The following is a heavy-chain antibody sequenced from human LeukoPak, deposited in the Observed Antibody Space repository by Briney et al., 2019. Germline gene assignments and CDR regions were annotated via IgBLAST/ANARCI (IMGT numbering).Heavy chain of an antibody. Sequence: PSETLSLTCAVYGESLNSYYWSWVRQPPGEGLEWIGEIYESGTTKYNPSLKSRVAISMVPSKQQFSLRLSSVTAADTAVYYCARGAWATRLASWGLGTPVIVS. CDR2: IYESGTT. J-gene: IGHJ4*02. CDR3: ARGAWATRLAS. CDR1: GESLNSYY. V-gene: IGHV4-34*01. D-gene: IGHD2-15*01.